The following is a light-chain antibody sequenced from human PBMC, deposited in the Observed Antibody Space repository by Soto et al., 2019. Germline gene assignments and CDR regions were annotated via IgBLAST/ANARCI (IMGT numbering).Light chain of an antibody. CDR1: QSVSSSY. CDR3: QQDGISHKT. V-gene: IGKV3D-20*01. Sequence: EIVLTQSPATLSLSPGERATLSCGASQSVSSSYVAWYQQKPGLAPRLLIDDTSSRATGSPDRFSGSGSGTDFTLTISRLEPEDFAVYYCQQDGISHKTFGQGTKVEIK. J-gene: IGKJ1*01. CDR2: DTS.